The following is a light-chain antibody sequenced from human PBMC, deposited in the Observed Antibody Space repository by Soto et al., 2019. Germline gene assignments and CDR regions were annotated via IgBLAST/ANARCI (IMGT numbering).Light chain of an antibody. J-gene: IGLJ1*01. CDR3: QVWDRESEHYV. V-gene: IGLV3-21*02. CDR1: NIGSKS. Sequence: SYELAQPPSVSLAPGQTARIPCGGTNIGSKSVHWYQQRPGQAPVMVVYDDSDRPSGIPELFSGSNSGDTATLSISRVEAGDEADYYCQVWDRESEHYVSGTGTKVTVL. CDR2: DDS.